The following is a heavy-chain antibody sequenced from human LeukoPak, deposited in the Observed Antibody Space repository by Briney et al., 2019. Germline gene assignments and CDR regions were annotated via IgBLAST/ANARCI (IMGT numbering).Heavy chain of an antibody. V-gene: IGHV3-21*01. J-gene: IGHJ4*02. CDR1: GFTFSSYS. D-gene: IGHD1-26*01. Sequence: GGSLRLSCAASGFTFSSYSMNWVRQAPGKGLEWVSSISGTGDYIYYADSVKGRFTISRDNGKNSLYPQMNSLRVEDTAVYYCARLNIVGAATIDYWGQGTLVTVSS. CDR3: ARLNIVGAATIDY. CDR2: ISGTGDYI.